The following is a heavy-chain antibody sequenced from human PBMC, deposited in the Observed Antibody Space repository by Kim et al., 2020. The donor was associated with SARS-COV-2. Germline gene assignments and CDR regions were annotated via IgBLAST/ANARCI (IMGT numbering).Heavy chain of an antibody. J-gene: IGHJ5*02. V-gene: IGHV4-59*08. CDR2: IYYSGST. CDR1: GGSISSYY. CDR3: ARHEAPGDSGSYSDDYWFDP. D-gene: IGHD1-26*01. Sequence: SETLSLTCTVSGGSISSYYWSWIRQPPGKGLERIGYIYYSGSTNYNPSLKSRVTISVDTSKNQFSLKLSSVTAADTAVYYCARHEAPGDSGSYSDDYWFDPWGQGTLVTVSS.